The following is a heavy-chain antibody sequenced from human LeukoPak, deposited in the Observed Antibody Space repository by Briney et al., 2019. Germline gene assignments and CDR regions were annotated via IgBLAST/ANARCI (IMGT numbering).Heavy chain of an antibody. Sequence: SETLSLTCAVSGYSISSGYYWGWIRPPPGEGLEWIGTIYYSGSTYYNPSLKSRVTISVDTSKNQFSLKLSSVTAADTAVYYCARVATTTNPPQRPFDYWGQGTLVTVSS. CDR2: IYYSGST. D-gene: IGHD5-12*01. V-gene: IGHV4-38-2*01. J-gene: IGHJ4*02. CDR1: GYSISSGYY. CDR3: ARVATTTNPPQRPFDY.